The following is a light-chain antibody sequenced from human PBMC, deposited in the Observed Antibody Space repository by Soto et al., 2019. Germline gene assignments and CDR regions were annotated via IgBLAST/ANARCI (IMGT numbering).Light chain of an antibody. V-gene: IGKV1-5*03. CDR2: RAS. J-gene: IGKJ1*01. CDR3: QHYDNYPWT. Sequence: DIQMTQSPSTLSASVGDRVVITCRASQSIDTWLAWYQQKPGKAPKLLIYRASGLESGVPSRFSGSGSGAEFTLTISSLQPDDFATYYCQHYDNYPWTFGQGTKVEIK. CDR1: QSIDTW.